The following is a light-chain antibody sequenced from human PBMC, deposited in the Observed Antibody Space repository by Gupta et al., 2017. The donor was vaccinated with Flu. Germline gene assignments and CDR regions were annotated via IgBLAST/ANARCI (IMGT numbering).Light chain of an antibody. CDR2: LAS. V-gene: IGKV2-28*01. Sequence: ISCRSSQSLLYSNGYNYLDWYVQKPGQSPQLLIYLASNRASGVPDRITGGGSGTIFTLKFSRVEAEDVGVYYCMQSLHTPPTFGQGTKVEIK. CDR3: MQSLHTPPT. J-gene: IGKJ1*01. CDR1: QSLLYSNGYNY.